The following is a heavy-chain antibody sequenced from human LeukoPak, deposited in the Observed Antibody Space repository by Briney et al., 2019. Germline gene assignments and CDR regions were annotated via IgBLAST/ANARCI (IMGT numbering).Heavy chain of an antibody. CDR1: GYSFTDYY. CDR2: INPSSGGT. CDR3: ARADRLHGGPYLIVP. J-gene: IGHJ5*02. D-gene: IGHD3-16*01. Sequence: ASVKLSCKTSGYSFTDYYMHWVRQAPGQGLEWMGWINPSSGGTSTEKKFQGRITMTRDTSITTVYMEVTWLTSDDTAIYYCARADRLHGGPYLIVPWGQGTLITVSS. V-gene: IGHV1-2*02.